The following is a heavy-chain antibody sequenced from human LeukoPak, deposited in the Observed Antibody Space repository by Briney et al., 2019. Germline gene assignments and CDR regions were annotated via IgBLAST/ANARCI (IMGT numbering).Heavy chain of an antibody. CDR3: AREHSQYYYGSGNDY. CDR2: IIPIFGTA. Sequence: ASVKVSCKASGGTFSSYAISWVRQAPGQGLEWMGGIIPIFGTANYAQKFQGRVTITADKSTSTAYMELSSLRSEDTAVYYCAREHSQYYYGSGNDYWGQGTLVTVSS. CDR1: GGTFSSYA. D-gene: IGHD3-10*01. V-gene: IGHV1-69*06. J-gene: IGHJ4*02.